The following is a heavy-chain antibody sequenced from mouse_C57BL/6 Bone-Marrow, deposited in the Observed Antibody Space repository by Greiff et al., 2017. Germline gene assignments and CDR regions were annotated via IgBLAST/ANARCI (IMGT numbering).Heavy chain of an antibody. V-gene: IGHV1-53*01. Sequence: QVQLQQPGTELVKPGASVKLSCKASGYTFTSYWMHWVKQRPGQGLEWIGNINPSNGGTNYNEKFKSKATLTVDKSSSTAYMQLSSLTSEDSAVXSCARVRLRRVCDSWGQGTTLTVSS. CDR3: ARVRLRRVCDS. CDR2: INPSNGGT. CDR1: GYTFTSYW. J-gene: IGHJ2*01. D-gene: IGHD2-4*01.